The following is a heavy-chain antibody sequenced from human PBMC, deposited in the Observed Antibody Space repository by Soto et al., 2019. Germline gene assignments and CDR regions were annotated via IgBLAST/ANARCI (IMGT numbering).Heavy chain of an antibody. CDR2: IHYSGNT. CDR1: GGSISSYY. Sequence: QVQLQESGPGLVKPSETLSLTCTVSGGSISSYYWSWIRQSPGKGLEWIAYIHYSGNTDYSPSLKSRVTISVDTSKNQFSLNVTSVTAADTALYYCARHGSGGQRNAFDIWGQGTMVTVSS. D-gene: IGHD2-15*01. J-gene: IGHJ3*02. V-gene: IGHV4-59*08. CDR3: ARHGSGGQRNAFDI.